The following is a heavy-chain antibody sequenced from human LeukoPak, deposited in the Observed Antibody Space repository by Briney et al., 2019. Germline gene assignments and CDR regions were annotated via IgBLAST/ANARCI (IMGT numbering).Heavy chain of an antibody. D-gene: IGHD2-15*01. CDR3: ARDLRGSGGSCYGY. J-gene: IGHJ4*02. Sequence: PGGSLRLSCAASGFTFDDHGMSWVRQAPGKGLEWVANIKQDGSEKYYVDSVKGRFTISRDNAKNSLYLQMNSLRAEDTAVYYCARDLRGSGGSCYGYWGQGTLVTVSS. CDR2: IKQDGSEK. V-gene: IGHV3-7*01. CDR1: GFTFDDHG.